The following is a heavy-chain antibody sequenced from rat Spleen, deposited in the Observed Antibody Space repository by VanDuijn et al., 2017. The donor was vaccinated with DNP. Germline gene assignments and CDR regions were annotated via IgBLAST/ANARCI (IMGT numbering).Heavy chain of an antibody. D-gene: IGHD3-1*01. Sequence: EVQLVESGGGLVQPGRSMKLSCAASGFTFNSYWMAWIRQVPGKGLEWVASVTSSGGSTYYPDSVKGRFIISRDNARNTLYLQMNSLRSEDTATYYCARGSTSIYWYFDFWGPGTMVTVSS. CDR3: ARGSTSIYWYFDF. V-gene: IGHV5-31*01. CDR1: GFTFNSYW. CDR2: VTSSGGST. J-gene: IGHJ1*01.